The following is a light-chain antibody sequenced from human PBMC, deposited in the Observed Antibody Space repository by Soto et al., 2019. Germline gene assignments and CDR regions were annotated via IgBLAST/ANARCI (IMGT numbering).Light chain of an antibody. J-gene: IGLJ1*01. V-gene: IGLV1-44*01. CDR1: SGSLS. Sequence: QSVLTQPPSASGTPGQRVTISCSASSGSLSVDWCQHLPGTAPKLLIYSNYQRPSGVPDRFSGSKSGTSVSLVISGLQSEDDADYYCAGRDDSLSGLYVFGTGTKLTVL. CDR3: AGRDDSLSGLYV. CDR2: SNY.